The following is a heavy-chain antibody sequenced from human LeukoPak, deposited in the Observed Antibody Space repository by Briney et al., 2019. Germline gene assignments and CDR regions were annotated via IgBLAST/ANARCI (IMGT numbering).Heavy chain of an antibody. CDR2: ISPEDSDT. Sequence: GESLKISCKGSGYRFTDYWIGWVRQMPGKGLEWMGIISPEDSDTRYSPSFQGQVTISADESIGTAYLQWSSLKASDTALYYCARYRGDYVSLPSPFDYWGQGTLVTVSS. D-gene: IGHD4-17*01. CDR1: GYRFTDYW. V-gene: IGHV5-51*01. J-gene: IGHJ4*02. CDR3: ARYRGDYVSLPSPFDY.